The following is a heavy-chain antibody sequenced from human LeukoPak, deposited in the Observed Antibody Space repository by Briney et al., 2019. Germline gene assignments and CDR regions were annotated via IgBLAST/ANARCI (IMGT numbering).Heavy chain of an antibody. Sequence: EASETLSLTCTVSGGSISSYYWSWIRQPPGKGLEWIGRIYTSGSTNYNPSLKSRVTMSVDTSKNQFSLKLSSVTAADTAVYYCARDRYCSTTSCYIHYYYMDVWGKGTTVTVSS. V-gene: IGHV4-4*07. J-gene: IGHJ6*03. CDR3: ARDRYCSTTSCYIHYYYMDV. CDR2: IYTSGST. D-gene: IGHD2-2*02. CDR1: GGSISSYY.